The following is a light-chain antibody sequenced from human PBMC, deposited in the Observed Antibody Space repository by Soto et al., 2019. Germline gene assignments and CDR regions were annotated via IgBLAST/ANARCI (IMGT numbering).Light chain of an antibody. CDR1: QSISSY. Sequence: DLQMTQSPSSLSASVGDRVTITCRASQSISSYLNWYQQKPGKAPKLLIYAASSLQSGVPSRFSGSGSRTDFTLTISSMQPEDFATYYCQQSYSTPLWTFGQGTKVEIK. CDR3: QQSYSTPLWT. J-gene: IGKJ1*01. CDR2: AAS. V-gene: IGKV1-39*01.